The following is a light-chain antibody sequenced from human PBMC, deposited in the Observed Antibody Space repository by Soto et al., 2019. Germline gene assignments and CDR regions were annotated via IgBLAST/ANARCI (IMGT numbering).Light chain of an antibody. CDR2: GAS. CDR3: HHYGISPFFT. V-gene: IGKV3-20*01. J-gene: IGKJ3*01. CDR1: QTVSSSY. Sequence: EIVLTQSPGTLSLSPGERATLSCRASQTVSSSYLAWYQQKPGQAPRLLIYGASSRATGIPDRFSGSGSGTDSTPTISRLEPKDLGWYYGHHYGISPFFTFVLGTKVDIK.